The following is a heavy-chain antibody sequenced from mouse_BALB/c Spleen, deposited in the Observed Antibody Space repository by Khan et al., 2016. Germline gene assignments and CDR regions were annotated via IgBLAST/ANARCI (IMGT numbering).Heavy chain of an antibody. Sequence: EVQLQESGPGLVKPSQSLSLTCTVTGYSITSDYAWNWIRQFPGNKLEWMGYISYSGSTSYNPSLQSRISITRDTSKNQFFLQLNSVTTEDTATYYCARSGLYYAMDYWGQGTSVTVSS. V-gene: IGHV3-2*02. J-gene: IGHJ4*01. D-gene: IGHD3-1*01. CDR2: ISYSGST. CDR3: ARSGLYYAMDY. CDR1: GYSITSDYA.